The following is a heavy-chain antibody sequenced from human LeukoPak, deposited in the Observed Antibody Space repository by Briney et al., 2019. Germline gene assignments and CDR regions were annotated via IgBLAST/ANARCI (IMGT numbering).Heavy chain of an antibody. Sequence: GGSLRLSCAASEFTISSNYMSWVRQAPGKGLVWVSRINSDGSNTNYADSVKGRFTISRDNAKNTLYLQMDSLRAEDTAVYYCAKGGSTYSYSFDYWGQGTLVTVSS. CDR2: INSDGSNT. CDR1: EFTISSNY. J-gene: IGHJ4*02. V-gene: IGHV3-74*01. D-gene: IGHD2-15*01. CDR3: AKGGSTYSYSFDY.